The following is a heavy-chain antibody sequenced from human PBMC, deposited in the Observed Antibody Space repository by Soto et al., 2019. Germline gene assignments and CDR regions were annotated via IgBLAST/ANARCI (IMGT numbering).Heavy chain of an antibody. CDR1: GFSFSSYV. CDR3: ARDGKVRGVIVDSGLDA. D-gene: IGHD3-10*01. CDR2: MWYDGGGE. V-gene: IGHV3-33*01. J-gene: IGHJ6*02. Sequence: LXLSCAASGFSFSSYVMHWVRQTPGEGLEWLAFMWYDGGGEYYADSVNGRFTISRDNSKNTLYLQMNRLRAEDSAVYFCARDGKVRGVIVDSGLDAWGQGTAVTVSS.